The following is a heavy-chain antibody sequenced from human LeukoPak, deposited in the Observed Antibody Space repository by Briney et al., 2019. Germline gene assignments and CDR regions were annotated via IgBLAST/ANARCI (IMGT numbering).Heavy chain of an antibody. V-gene: IGHV3-23*01. D-gene: IGHD3-10*01. Sequence: GGSLRLSCAASGFTFSSYAMSWVRQAPGKGLEWVSAISGSGGSTYYADSVKGRFTISRDNSKNTLYLQMNSLRAEDTAVYYCAKDGVTMVRGVILPYYYYYMDVWGKGTTVTISS. CDR2: ISGSGGST. CDR3: AKDGVTMVRGVILPYYYYYMDV. J-gene: IGHJ6*03. CDR1: GFTFSSYA.